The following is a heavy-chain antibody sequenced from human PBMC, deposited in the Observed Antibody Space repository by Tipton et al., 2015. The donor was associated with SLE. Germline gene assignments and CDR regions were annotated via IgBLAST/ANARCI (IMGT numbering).Heavy chain of an antibody. Sequence: RLVKPSETLSLICAVSGGSISSHYWTWIWQTPGKGLEWIGFVYHSGRTEYNPSLKSRVSISVDTSKNQFSLKLSSVTAADAAVYYCGRGQGVGSGWGQGTLVTVSS. CDR1: GGSISSHY. D-gene: IGHD1-26*01. CDR3: GRGQGVGSG. J-gene: IGHJ1*01. V-gene: IGHV4-59*08. CDR2: VYHSGRT.